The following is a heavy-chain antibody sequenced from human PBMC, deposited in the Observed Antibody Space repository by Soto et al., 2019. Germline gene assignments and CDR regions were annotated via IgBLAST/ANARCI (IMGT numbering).Heavy chain of an antibody. CDR3: ASTASMGPLNY. V-gene: IGHV3-11*06. D-gene: IGHD2-8*01. CDR1: GFTFSDYY. CDR2: ISSSSSYT. Sequence: QVQLVESGGGLVKPGGSLRLSCAASGFTFSDYYMSWIRQAPGKGLEWVSYISSSSSYTNYADSVKGLFTISRDNAKNSLYLQMNSLRAEDTAVYYCASTASMGPLNYWGQGTLVTVSS. J-gene: IGHJ4*02.